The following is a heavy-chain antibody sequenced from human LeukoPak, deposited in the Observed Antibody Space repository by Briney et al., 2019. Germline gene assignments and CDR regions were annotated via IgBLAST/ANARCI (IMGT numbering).Heavy chain of an antibody. CDR1: GFTFSSYG. Sequence: GGSLRLSCAAPGFTFSSYGMHWVRQAPGKGLEWVAFIRYDGSNKYYADSVKGRFTISRDNSKNTLYLQMNSLRAEDTAVYYCAHIVVAATNSDYWGQGTLVTVSS. V-gene: IGHV3-30*02. CDR2: IRYDGSNK. D-gene: IGHD2-15*01. CDR3: AHIVVAATNSDY. J-gene: IGHJ4*02.